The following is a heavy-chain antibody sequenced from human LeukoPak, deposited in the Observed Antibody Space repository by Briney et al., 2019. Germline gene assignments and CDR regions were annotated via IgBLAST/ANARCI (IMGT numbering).Heavy chain of an antibody. CDR2: IIPIFGTV. CDR3: ARDFRIFGGSEEGMDV. V-gene: IGHV1-69*13. D-gene: IGHD3-3*01. Sequence: SVKVSCKASGYTFTSYAMNWVRQAPEQGLEWMGGIIPIFGTVNYAQKFQGRVTIIADESTSTAYMELSSLRSEDTAVYYCARDFRIFGGSEEGMDVWGQGTTVTVSS. CDR1: GYTFTSYA. J-gene: IGHJ6*02.